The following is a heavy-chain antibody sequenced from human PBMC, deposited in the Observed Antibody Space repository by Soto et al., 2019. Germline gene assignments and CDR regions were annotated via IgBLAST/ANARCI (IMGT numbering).Heavy chain of an antibody. CDR2: IYYSGST. D-gene: IGHD5-18*01. V-gene: IGHV4-39*02. Sequence: SETMSLTCTVSGGSISSSSYYWGWIRQPPGKGLEWIGSIYYSGSTYYNPSLKSRVTISVDTSKNQFSLKLSSVTAADTAVYYCAREAMAHPPGSAGRGDFDYWGQGTLVTVSS. CDR1: GGSISSSSYY. CDR3: AREAMAHPPGSAGRGDFDY. J-gene: IGHJ4*02.